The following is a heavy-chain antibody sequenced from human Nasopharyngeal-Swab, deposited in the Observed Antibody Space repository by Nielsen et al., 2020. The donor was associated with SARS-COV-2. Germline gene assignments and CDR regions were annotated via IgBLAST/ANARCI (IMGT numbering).Heavy chain of an antibody. D-gene: IGHD3-9*01. CDR3: ARELGEYIDTVIGYSPFDP. Sequence: ASVKVSCKTSGYTFTAYFIHWVRQAPGQGLEWMGWIDPKSGATDYAQKFQGRVTMTRDTSISTAYMELSRLRSDDTAVYYCARELGEYIDTVIGYSPFDPWGQGTLVTVSS. V-gene: IGHV1-2*02. J-gene: IGHJ5*02. CDR1: GYTFTAYF. CDR2: IDPKSGAT.